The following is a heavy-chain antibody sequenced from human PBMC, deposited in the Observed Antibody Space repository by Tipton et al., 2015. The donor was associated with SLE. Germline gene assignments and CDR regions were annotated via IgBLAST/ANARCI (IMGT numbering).Heavy chain of an antibody. CDR3: AKNAEDYYDSGGYHYYFDY. J-gene: IGHJ4*02. CDR1: GSTFRNYG. CDR2: IRYEGTNK. D-gene: IGHD3-22*01. Sequence: SLRLSCAASGSTFRNYGMHWVRQAPGKGLEWLAFIRYEGTNKYYADSVQGRFTISRDNSNNSLLLQMNSLRAGDTAVYYCAKNAEDYYDSGGYHYYFDYWGQGTLVTVSS. V-gene: IGHV3-30*02.